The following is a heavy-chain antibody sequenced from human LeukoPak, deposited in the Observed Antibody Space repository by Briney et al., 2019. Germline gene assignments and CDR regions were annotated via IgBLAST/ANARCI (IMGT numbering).Heavy chain of an antibody. Sequence: GGSLRLSCAASGFTFSSYSMNWVRQAPGKGLEWVSSISSSSSYIYYADSVKGRFTISRDNAKNSLYLQMNSLRAEDTAVYYCAREDSYGFYTFDYWGQGTLVTVSS. CDR1: GFTFSSYS. V-gene: IGHV3-21*01. CDR2: ISSSSSYI. CDR3: AREDSYGFYTFDY. J-gene: IGHJ4*02. D-gene: IGHD5-18*01.